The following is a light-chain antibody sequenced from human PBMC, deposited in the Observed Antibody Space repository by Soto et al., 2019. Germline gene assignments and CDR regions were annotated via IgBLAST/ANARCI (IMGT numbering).Light chain of an antibody. CDR3: SSYTSSSTVV. Sequence: SALTQPASVSGSPGQSITISCTGTSSDVGGYNYVSWYQQYPGKAPKLMIYDVSDRPSGVSNRFSGSKSGNTASLTISGLQAEDEADYYCSSYTSSSTVVFGGGTKLTVL. V-gene: IGLV2-14*01. CDR1: SSDVGGYNY. CDR2: DVS. J-gene: IGLJ2*01.